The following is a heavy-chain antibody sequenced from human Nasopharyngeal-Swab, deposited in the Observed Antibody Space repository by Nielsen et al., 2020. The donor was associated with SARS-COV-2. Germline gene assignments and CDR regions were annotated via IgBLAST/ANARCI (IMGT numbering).Heavy chain of an antibody. Sequence: GESLKISCAASGFTFSSYAMTWVRQAPGKGLEWVSVVTGSVYGTDYADSVKGRFTISRDNAKNTLYLQMNSLRAEDTAVYYCARKDVFAYGVDAFDIWGQGTMVTVSS. CDR1: GFTFSSYA. V-gene: IGHV3-23*01. D-gene: IGHD3-10*01. J-gene: IGHJ3*02. CDR2: VTGSVYGT. CDR3: ARKDVFAYGVDAFDI.